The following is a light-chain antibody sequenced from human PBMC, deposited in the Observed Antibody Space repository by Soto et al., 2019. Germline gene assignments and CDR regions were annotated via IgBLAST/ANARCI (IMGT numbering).Light chain of an antibody. J-gene: IGKJ5*01. CDR3: QQSFSTLLIT. CDR2: AAS. V-gene: IGKV1-39*01. Sequence: DIQMTQSPSSLSASIGDGVTITCRASQSINTYLNWYQQKPGKAPKLLISAASNLQSGVPSRFRGSGSGTDFTLTISSLQTADFATYYCQQSFSTLLITFGHGTRLAIK. CDR1: QSINTY.